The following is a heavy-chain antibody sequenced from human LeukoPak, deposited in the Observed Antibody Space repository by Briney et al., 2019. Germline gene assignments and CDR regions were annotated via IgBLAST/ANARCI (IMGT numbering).Heavy chain of an antibody. J-gene: IGHJ4*02. CDR3: AKEAASYEYYFDY. V-gene: IGHV3-23*01. CDR1: GFTFSGYA. CDR2: ISASAGTT. Sequence: PGGSLRLSCAASGFTFSGYAMSWVRQAPGKGLEWVSSISASAGTTYYADSVKGRFTISRDNSKNTLDLQMNSLRAEDTAVYYCAKEAASYEYYFDYWGQGTLVTVSS. D-gene: IGHD5-12*01.